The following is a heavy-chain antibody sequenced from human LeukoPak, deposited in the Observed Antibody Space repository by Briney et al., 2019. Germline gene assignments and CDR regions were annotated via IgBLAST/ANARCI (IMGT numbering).Heavy chain of an antibody. Sequence: GGSLRLSCAASGFIFRSYERSWVRQAPGKGLEWVSYISSSGSTIYYADTVKGRFTLSRDNAKNSLYLQMNSLRAEDTAVYYCARTTNKESSAYYYGSWSFGYWGQGTLVTVSS. CDR1: GFIFRSYE. D-gene: IGHD3-10*01. J-gene: IGHJ4*02. CDR2: ISSSGSTI. CDR3: ARTTNKESSAYYYGSWSFGY. V-gene: IGHV3-48*03.